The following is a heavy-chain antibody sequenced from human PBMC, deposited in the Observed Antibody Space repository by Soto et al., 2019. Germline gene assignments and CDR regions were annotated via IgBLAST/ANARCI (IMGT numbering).Heavy chain of an antibody. CDR2: ISYDGSNK. CDR3: ARDSSRYSYDEYFQH. CDR1: GFTFSSYA. J-gene: IGHJ1*01. Sequence: QVQLVESGGGVVQPGRSLRLSCAASGFTFSSYAMHWVRQAPGKGLEWVAVISYDGSNKYYADSVKGRFTISRDNSKNTLYLQMNSLRAEDTAVYYCARDSSRYSYDEYFQHWGQGTLVTVSS. D-gene: IGHD3-22*01. V-gene: IGHV3-30-3*01.